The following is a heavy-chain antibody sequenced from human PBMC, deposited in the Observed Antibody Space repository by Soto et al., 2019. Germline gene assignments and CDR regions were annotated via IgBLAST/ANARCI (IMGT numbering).Heavy chain of an antibody. J-gene: IGHJ3*02. CDR2: ISGSGFST. CDR3: ATFTFGRPFET. Sequence: PGVSLRLSCAASGFTFNTYAMSWVRQAPGQGLEWVSAISGSGFSTYYTDSVKGRFSISSDSSKNTLFLQMNSLRADDTAVYFCATFTFGRPFETWGQGT. CDR1: GFTFNTYA. V-gene: IGHV3-23*01. D-gene: IGHD3-16*01.